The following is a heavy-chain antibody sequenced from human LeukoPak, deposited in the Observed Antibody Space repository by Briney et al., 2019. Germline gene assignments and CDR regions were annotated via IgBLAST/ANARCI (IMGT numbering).Heavy chain of an antibody. CDR2: ISSSSSYI. J-gene: IGHJ4*02. CDR1: GFTFDDYG. CDR3: ARSGDMDSGSFDY. D-gene: IGHD3-22*01. Sequence: GGSLRLSCAASGFTFDDYGMSWVRQAPGKGLEWVSSISSSSSYIYYADSVKGRFTISRDNAKNSLYLQLNSLRAEDTAVYYCARSGDMDSGSFDYWGQGTLVTVSS. V-gene: IGHV3-21*01.